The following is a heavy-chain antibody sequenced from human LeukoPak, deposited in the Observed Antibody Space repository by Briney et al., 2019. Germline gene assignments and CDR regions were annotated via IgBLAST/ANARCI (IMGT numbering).Heavy chain of an antibody. J-gene: IGHJ4*02. Sequence: SGPTLVNPTQTLTLTCTCSGLSLSPSGVGVGWIRQPPGKALEWLALIYRNDDKRYTPSLKSRLTITKDTSKNQVVLTMTNMDPVDTATYFCARRKVGGNSVEFDYWGQGIMVTVSS. V-gene: IGHV2-5*01. CDR3: ARRKVGGNSVEFDY. D-gene: IGHD4-23*01. CDR2: IYRNDDK. CDR1: GLSLSPSGVG.